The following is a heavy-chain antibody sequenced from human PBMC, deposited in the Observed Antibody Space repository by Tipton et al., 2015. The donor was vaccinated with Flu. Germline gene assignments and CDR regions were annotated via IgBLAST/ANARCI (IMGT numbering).Heavy chain of an antibody. D-gene: IGHD3-10*01. V-gene: IGHV4-39*07. CDR1: GGSISSSSYY. Sequence: TLSLTCTVSGGSISSSSYYWGWIRQPPWKGLEWIGSIYYSGSTYYNPSLKSRVTISVDTSKNQFSLKLSSVTAADTAVYYCARDAQGSAFDYWGQGTLVTVSS. CDR3: ARDAQGSAFDY. J-gene: IGHJ4*02. CDR2: IYYSGST.